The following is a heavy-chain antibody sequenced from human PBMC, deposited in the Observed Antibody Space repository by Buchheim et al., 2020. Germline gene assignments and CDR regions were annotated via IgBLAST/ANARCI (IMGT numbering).Heavy chain of an antibody. CDR2: MSYDARNE. J-gene: IGHJ4*02. CDR3: ARGVPPDY. V-gene: IGHV3-30*04. Sequence: QVQLVESGGGVVQPGRSLRLSCAASGFIFRHYAMYWVRQTPGEGLEWVAVMSYDARNEYYADYVKGRFTISRDNSKNMLYLQMNSLRVEDTAVYYCARGVPPDYWGQGTL. CDR1: GFIFRHYA.